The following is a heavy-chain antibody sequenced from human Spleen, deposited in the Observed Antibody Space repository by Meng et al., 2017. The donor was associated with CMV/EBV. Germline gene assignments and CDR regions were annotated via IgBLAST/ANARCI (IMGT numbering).Heavy chain of an antibody. CDR3: ARDTYTYGHYYGMDV. V-gene: IGHV4-38-2*02. J-gene: IGHJ6*02. Sequence: SETLSLTCTVSGYSISSDYYWGWIRQPTGKGLEWIGNIYHSGTTYYKPSLKSRVTVSVDTSKNQFSLKLSSVTAADTAVYYCARDTYTYGHYYGMDVWGQGTTVTVSS. CDR2: IYHSGTT. D-gene: IGHD5-18*01. CDR1: GYSISSDYY.